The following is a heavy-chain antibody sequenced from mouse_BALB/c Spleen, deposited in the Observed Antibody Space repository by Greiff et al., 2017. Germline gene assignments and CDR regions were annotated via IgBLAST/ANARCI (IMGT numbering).Heavy chain of an antibody. J-gene: IGHJ4*01. D-gene: IGHD2-10*01. CDR3: ARPTKDYAMDY. Sequence: EVQLVESGGGLVQPGGSRKLSCAASGFTFSSFGMHWVRQAPEKGLEWVAYISSGSSTIYYADTVKGRFTISRDNPKNTLFLQMTSLRSEDTAMYYCARPTKDYAMDYWGQGTSVTVSS. CDR2: ISSGSSTI. CDR1: GFTFSSFG. V-gene: IGHV5-17*02.